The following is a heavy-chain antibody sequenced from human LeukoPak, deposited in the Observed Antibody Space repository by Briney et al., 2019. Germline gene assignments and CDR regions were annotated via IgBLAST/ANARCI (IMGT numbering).Heavy chain of an antibody. CDR1: GFTFSSYW. J-gene: IGHJ4*02. CDR2: ISSSSSTI. D-gene: IGHD2-2*01. V-gene: IGHV3-48*01. CDR3: ARVGVEDIVVVPAASDY. Sequence: GGSLRLSCAASGFTFSSYWMSWVRQAPGKGLEWVSYISSSSSTIYYADSVKGRFTISRDNAKNPLYLQMNSLRAEDTAVYYCARVGVEDIVVVPAASDYWGQGTLVTVSS.